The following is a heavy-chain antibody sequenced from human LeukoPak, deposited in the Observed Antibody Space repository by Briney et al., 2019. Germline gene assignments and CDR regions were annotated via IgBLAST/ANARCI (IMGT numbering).Heavy chain of an antibody. CDR1: GFTFSSYG. Sequence: GSLRLSCAASGFTFSSYGMHWVRQAPGKGLEWVAFIRYDGSNKYYADSVKGRFTISRDNSKNTLYLQMNSLRAEDTAVYYCAKTAATVTTPNYFDYWGQGTLVTVSS. J-gene: IGHJ4*02. CDR2: IRYDGSNK. V-gene: IGHV3-30*02. CDR3: AKTAATVTTPNYFDY. D-gene: IGHD4-17*01.